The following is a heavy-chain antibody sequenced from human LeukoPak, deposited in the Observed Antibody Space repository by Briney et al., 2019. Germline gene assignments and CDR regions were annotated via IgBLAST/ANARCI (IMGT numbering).Heavy chain of an antibody. Sequence: PGGSLRLSCAASGFTFSSYWMPWVRQAPVKGLVWVSRINSDGSSTSYADSVKGRFTISRDNAKNTLYLQMNSLRAEDTAVYYCARERSIAAAGVLLGGGMDVWGQGTTVTVSS. CDR1: GFTFSSYW. D-gene: IGHD6-13*01. J-gene: IGHJ6*02. CDR3: ARERSIAAAGVLLGGGMDV. V-gene: IGHV3-74*01. CDR2: INSDGSST.